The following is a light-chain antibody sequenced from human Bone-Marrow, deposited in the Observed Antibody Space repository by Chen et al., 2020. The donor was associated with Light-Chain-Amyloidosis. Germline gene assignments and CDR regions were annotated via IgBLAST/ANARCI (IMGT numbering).Light chain of an antibody. CDR2: SSS. CDR1: RAIGNY. J-gene: IGKJ3*01. V-gene: IGKV1-39*01. Sequence: DIQLTQSRSSLSASVGDKVTVTCRASRAIGNYLNWYQQKAGSAPKLLIFSSSTLQSGVPSRFSGSGSGTDFTLTINSLQPEDFASYFCQQYYGPPFTFGPGTKVDIK. CDR3: QQYYGPPFT.